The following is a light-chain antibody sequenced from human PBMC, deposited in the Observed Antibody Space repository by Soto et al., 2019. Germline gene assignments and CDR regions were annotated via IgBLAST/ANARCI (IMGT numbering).Light chain of an antibody. CDR2: GAS. J-gene: IGKJ4*01. Sequence: EILLTQSPCTLSLSSVARATLSWRGSQSVSNNYLAWYQQKPGQAPRLLIYGASNRATGIPDRFSGSGSGTDFTLTISRLEPEDFAFYYCQQYVTSPRLTFGGGTKVDIK. CDR1: QSVSNNY. CDR3: QQYVTSPRLT. V-gene: IGKV3-20*01.